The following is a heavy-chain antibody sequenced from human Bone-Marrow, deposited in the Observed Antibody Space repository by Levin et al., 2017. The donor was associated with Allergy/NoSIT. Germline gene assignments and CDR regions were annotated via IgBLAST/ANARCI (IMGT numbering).Heavy chain of an antibody. CDR3: ARTAMSWYFDL. CDR2: TKQDGSEK. CDR1: EFTFSSYW. J-gene: IGHJ2*01. V-gene: IGHV3-7*01. Sequence: GGSLRLSCAASEFTFSSYWMSWVRQAPGKGLEWVANTKQDGSEKYYVDSVKGRFTISRDNAKNSLYLQMNSLRVEDTAVYYCARTAMSWYFDLWGRGTLVTVSS. D-gene: IGHD5-18*01.